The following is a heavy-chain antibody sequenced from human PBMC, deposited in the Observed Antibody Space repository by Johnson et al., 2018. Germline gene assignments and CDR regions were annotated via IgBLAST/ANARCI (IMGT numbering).Heavy chain of an antibody. CDR1: GFTVSTTY. CDR2: IYFGGTT. V-gene: IGHV3-53*01. D-gene: IGHD2-15*01. Sequence: EVQLVESGGGLIQPGGSLRLSCAASGFTVSTTYMTWVRQAPGKGLEWVSAIYFGGTTFYADSVKGRFILARDSSNNTVSLQMNGLRAADAAVYYCAREGGGSCPWGTFDIWGQGTMVTVSS. J-gene: IGHJ3*02. CDR3: AREGGGSCPWGTFDI.